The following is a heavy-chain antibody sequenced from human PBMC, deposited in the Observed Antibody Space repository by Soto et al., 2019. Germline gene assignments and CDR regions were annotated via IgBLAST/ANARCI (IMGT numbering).Heavy chain of an antibody. D-gene: IGHD3-16*01. Sequence: QVQLVQSGDEVKKPGASVKVSCKASGYIFVNYGIAWVRQAPGQGLEWMGWISPYTGNTHSATKVQGRLTMTTETSTSTAYMDLGRLTSADTAVYYCVMVDNYVTPTPQDVWGQGTTVTVSS. CDR3: VMVDNYVTPTPQDV. CDR1: GYIFVNYG. CDR2: ISPYTGNT. J-gene: IGHJ6*02. V-gene: IGHV1-18*01.